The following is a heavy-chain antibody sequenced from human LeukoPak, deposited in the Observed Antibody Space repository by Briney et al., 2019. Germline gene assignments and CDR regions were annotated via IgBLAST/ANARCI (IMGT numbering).Heavy chain of an antibody. CDR1: GGSISSGGYY. Sequence: PSETLSLTCTVSGGSISSGGYYWSWIRQPPGKGLEWIGYIYYSGSTNYNPSLKSRVTISVDTSKNQFSLKLSSVTAADTAVYYCARQYFDWLDRWFDPWGQGTLVTVSS. CDR2: IYYSGST. CDR3: ARQYFDWLDRWFDP. D-gene: IGHD3-9*01. V-gene: IGHV4-61*08. J-gene: IGHJ5*02.